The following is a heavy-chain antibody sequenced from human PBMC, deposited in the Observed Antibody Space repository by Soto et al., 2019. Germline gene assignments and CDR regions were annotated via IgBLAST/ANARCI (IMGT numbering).Heavy chain of an antibody. V-gene: IGHV3-33*01. J-gene: IGHJ5*02. CDR3: ARDELRGWLLLPESPVNWFDP. CDR2: IWYDGSNK. CDR1: GFTFSSYG. D-gene: IGHD3-22*01. Sequence: GGSLRLSCAASGFTFSSYGMHWVRQAPGKGLEWVAVIWYDGSNKYYADSVKGRFTISRDNSKNTLYLQMNSLRAEDTAVYYCARDELRGWLLLPESPVNWFDPWGQGTLVTVSS.